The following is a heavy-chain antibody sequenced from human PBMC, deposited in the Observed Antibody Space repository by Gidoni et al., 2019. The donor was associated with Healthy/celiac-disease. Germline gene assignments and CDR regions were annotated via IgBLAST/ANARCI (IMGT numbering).Heavy chain of an antibody. D-gene: IGHD3-10*01. J-gene: IGHJ3*02. CDR1: GFTFSSYW. CDR3: ARGGPRGAFDI. CDR2: INSDGSST. V-gene: IGHV3-74*01. Sequence: EAQLVEFGGGLVQPGGSLRLSCAASGFTFSSYWMHWVRQAPGKGLVWVSRINSDGSSTSYADSVEGRVAISRDNAKNTVYLKMNSLRAEDTAVYYCARGGPRGAFDIWGQGTMVTVSS.